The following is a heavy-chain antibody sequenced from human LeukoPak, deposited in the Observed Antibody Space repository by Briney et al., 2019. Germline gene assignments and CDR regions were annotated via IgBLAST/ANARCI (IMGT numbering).Heavy chain of an antibody. Sequence: KSGGSLRLSCAASGFPFSDYYMTWSRQARGKGLEWVSYISSNTFYTNYADSVKGRFTISRDNAKNTLYLQMNSLRAEDTALYYCATVKGGQLVPDTFDIWGQGTMVTVSS. CDR2: ISSNTFYT. V-gene: IGHV3-11*05. CDR1: GFPFSDYY. D-gene: IGHD6-13*01. J-gene: IGHJ3*02. CDR3: ATVKGGQLVPDTFDI.